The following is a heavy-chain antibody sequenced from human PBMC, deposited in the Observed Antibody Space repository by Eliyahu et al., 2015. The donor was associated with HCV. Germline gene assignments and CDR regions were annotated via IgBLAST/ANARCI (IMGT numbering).Heavy chain of an antibody. CDR2: IXSDGSST. D-gene: IGHD3-16*02. CDR3: ARDTYDYIWGSYRFFDY. CDR1: GFTFXXYW. Sequence: EVQLVESGGGLXQPGGSLRLSXAASGFTFXXYWMHWVRQAPGKGLVWVSRIXSDGSSTSYADSVKGRFTISRDNAKNTLYLQMNSLRAEDTAVYYCARDTYDYIWGSYRFFDYWGQGTLVTVSS. J-gene: IGHJ4*02. V-gene: IGHV3-74*01.